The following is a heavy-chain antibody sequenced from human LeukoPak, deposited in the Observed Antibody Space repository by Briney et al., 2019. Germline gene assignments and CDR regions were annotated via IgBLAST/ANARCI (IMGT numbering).Heavy chain of an antibody. V-gene: IGHV3-53*01. CDR1: GFTVSSNY. D-gene: IGHD5-24*01. CDR3: AREGVRDGYNFGFDY. CDR2: IYSGGST. Sequence: PGGSLRLSCAASGFTVSSNYMSWVRQAPGKGLEWVSVIYSGGSTYYADSVKGRFTISRDNSKNTLYLQMNSLRAEDTAVYYCAREGVRDGYNFGFDYWGQGTLVTVSS. J-gene: IGHJ4*02.